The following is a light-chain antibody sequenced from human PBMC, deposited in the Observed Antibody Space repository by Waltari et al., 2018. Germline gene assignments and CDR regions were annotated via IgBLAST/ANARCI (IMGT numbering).Light chain of an antibody. J-gene: IGLJ3*02. CDR3: CSYAGSAISV. CDR2: YVN. V-gene: IGLV2-23*02. Sequence: QSALTQTATVSGSPGQSITISCTGTSSDVGRYNLVSWYQPHPGKAPTLIIYYVNKRPSGVSNRFSGSKSGNTASLTISGLQAADEADYYCCSYAGSAISVFGGGTRLTVL. CDR1: SSDVGRYNL.